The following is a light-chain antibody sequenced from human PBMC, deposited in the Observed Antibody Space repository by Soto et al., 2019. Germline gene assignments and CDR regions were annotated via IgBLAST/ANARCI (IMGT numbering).Light chain of an antibody. CDR2: GNN. CDR1: SSNIGAGYD. CDR3: QSYDSSLSVRCV. Sequence: QSVLTQPPSVSGAPGQRVTISCTGSSSNIGAGYDVHWYQQLPGTAPKLLIYGNNNRPSGVPDRFSGSKSGTSASLAITGLQAEDEADYYCQSYDSSLSVRCVFGGGTKVTVL. V-gene: IGLV1-40*01. J-gene: IGLJ1*01.